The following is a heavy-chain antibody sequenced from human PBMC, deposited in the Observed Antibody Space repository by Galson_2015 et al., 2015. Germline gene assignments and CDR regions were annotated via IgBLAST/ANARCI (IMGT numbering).Heavy chain of an antibody. J-gene: IGHJ6*02. Sequence: SVKGRFTISRDNAKNSLYLQMNSLRAEDTAVYYCARDIGYCSSTSCLGNDYYYYYGMDVWGQGTTVTVSS. CDR3: ARDIGYCSSTSCLGNDYYYYYGMDV. V-gene: IGHV3-11*06. D-gene: IGHD2-2*01.